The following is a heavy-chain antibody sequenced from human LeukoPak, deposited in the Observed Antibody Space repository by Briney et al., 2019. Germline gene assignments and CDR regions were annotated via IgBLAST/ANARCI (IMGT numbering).Heavy chain of an antibody. CDR3: AKVGRNYGDYNGWFDP. CDR1: GFNLSDYG. D-gene: IGHD4-17*01. V-gene: IGHV3-30*18. CDR2: MSYDGGNK. J-gene: IGHJ5*02. Sequence: PGGSLRLSCAASGFNLSDYGMHWVRQAPGKGLDWVAFMSYDGGNKYYADSVKGRFTISRDNSKNTLYLQMNTLRAEDTAVYYCAKVGRNYGDYNGWFDPWGQGTLVTVSS.